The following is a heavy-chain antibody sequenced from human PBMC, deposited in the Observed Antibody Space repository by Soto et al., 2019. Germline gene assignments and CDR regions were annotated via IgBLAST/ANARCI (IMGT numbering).Heavy chain of an antibody. Sequence: QVQLVQSGAEVKEPGASVKISCKASGYTFTSYGISWVRQAPGQGLEWMSWISAYNGDTNYAQKVQGRVTMTTDTSTSTAFMELRSLRFDDTAVYHCVRDPDGHIDFDYWGQGTLVTVSS. J-gene: IGHJ4*02. CDR1: GYTFTSYG. V-gene: IGHV1-18*01. CDR3: VRDPDGHIDFDY. CDR2: ISAYNGDT.